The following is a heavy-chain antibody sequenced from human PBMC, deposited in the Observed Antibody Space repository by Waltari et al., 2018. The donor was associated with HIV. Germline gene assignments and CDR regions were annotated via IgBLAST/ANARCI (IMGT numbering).Heavy chain of an antibody. CDR3: ARGERYGMDV. J-gene: IGHJ6*02. CDR2: MNPCRGTT. Sequence: QVQLVQSGAEVKKPGASVKFSCKASGYTFTSYDINWVRQATGQGLEWMGWMNPCRGTTRYAKQIQGRVTMTRNTSRSAAYMGLSSLRSEDKAVYYCARGERYGMDVWGQGTTVTVSS. V-gene: IGHV1-8*01. CDR1: GYTFTSYD. D-gene: IGHD1-26*01.